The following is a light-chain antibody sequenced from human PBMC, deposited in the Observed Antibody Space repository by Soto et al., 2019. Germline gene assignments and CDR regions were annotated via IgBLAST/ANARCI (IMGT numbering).Light chain of an antibody. Sequence: QSALTQPASVSGSPGQSITISCTGTSRDVGGYSYVSWYQQHPGKAPKLMIYDVNNRPSGVSDRFSGSKSGNTASLTISGIQAEDEADYYCSSFTSYSTLVFGGGTKVTVL. V-gene: IGLV2-14*03. CDR2: DVN. J-gene: IGLJ2*01. CDR3: SSFTSYSTLV. CDR1: SRDVGGYSY.